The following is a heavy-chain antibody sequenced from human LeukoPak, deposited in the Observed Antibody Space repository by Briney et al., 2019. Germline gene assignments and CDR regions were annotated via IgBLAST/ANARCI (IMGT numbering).Heavy chain of an antibody. J-gene: IGHJ4*02. V-gene: IGHV3-21*04. D-gene: IGHD2-15*01. CDR1: GFTFSSYS. Sequence: PGGSLRLSCAASGFTFSSYSMNWVRQAPGKGLEWVSSISSSSSYIYYADSVKGRFTISRDNSKNTLYLQMNSLRAEDTAVYYCAGASDCSGGSCYSHGDYEFDYWGQGTLVTVSS. CDR2: ISSSSSYI. CDR3: AGASDCSGGSCYSHGDYEFDY.